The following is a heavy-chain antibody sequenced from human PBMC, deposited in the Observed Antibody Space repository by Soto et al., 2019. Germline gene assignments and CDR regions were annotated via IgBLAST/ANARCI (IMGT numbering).Heavy chain of an antibody. D-gene: IGHD3-10*01. CDR3: ARGASGRFYFDY. V-gene: IGHV3-74*01. CDR1: GFTFSSYW. Sequence: EVQLVESGGGLVQPGGSLRLSCEASGFTFSSYWMHWVRQAPGKGLVWISRIKGDASGVNYAASVKGRFTISRDNAKNTLYLQMNSLSAEDTALYYCARGASGRFYFDYWGQGTLVTVSS. CDR2: IKGDASGV. J-gene: IGHJ4*02.